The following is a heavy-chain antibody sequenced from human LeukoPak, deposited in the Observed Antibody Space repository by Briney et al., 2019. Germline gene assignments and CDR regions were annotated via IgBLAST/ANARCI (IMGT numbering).Heavy chain of an antibody. V-gene: IGHV4-39*01. CDR3: ARLHWDSRRTYYDFWSGYQYYFDY. J-gene: IGHJ4*02. Sequence: PSETLSLTCTVSGGSISSSSYYWGWIRQPPGKGLEWIGSIYYSGSTYYNPSLKSRVTISVDTSKNQFSLKLSSVTAADTAVYYCARLHWDSRRTYYDFWSGYQYYFDYWGQGTLVTVSS. CDR1: GGSISSSSYY. D-gene: IGHD3-3*01. CDR2: IYYSGST.